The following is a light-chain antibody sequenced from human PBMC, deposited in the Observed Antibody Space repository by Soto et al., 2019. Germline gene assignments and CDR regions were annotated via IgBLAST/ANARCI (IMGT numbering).Light chain of an antibody. J-gene: IGKJ4*01. CDR3: LQDYNYPLT. V-gene: IGKV1-6*01. CDR2: AAA. Sequence: AIQMTQSPSSLSASVGDRVTITCRASQGIRNDLGWYQQKPGKAPKLLIYAAASLQSGVPSSFSGSGSGTDFTLTISCLQSEEFATSYCLQDYNYPLTFGGGTTVEIK. CDR1: QGIRND.